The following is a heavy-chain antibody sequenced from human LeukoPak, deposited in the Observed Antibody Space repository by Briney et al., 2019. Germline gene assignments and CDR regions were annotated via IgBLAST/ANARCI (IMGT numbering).Heavy chain of an antibody. CDR1: GFAFGSYW. D-gene: IGHD2-2*02. J-gene: IGHJ4*02. CDR2: INTDGGST. CDR3: GRGFSIVPAGIPDY. V-gene: IGHV3-74*01. Sequence: GGSLRLSCAASGFAFGSYWMHWVRKAPGKGLGWVSRINTDGGSTTYADSVKGRFTISRDNAKNTLYLQMNSLRAEDTAVYYCGRGFSIVPAGIPDYWGLGTLVTVSS.